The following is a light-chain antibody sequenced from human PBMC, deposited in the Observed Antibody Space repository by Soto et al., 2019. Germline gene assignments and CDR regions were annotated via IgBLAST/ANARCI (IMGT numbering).Light chain of an antibody. CDR3: QQSYSTPSIT. Sequence: DIQRSQSPSSLSVSLRNRVTITCRSSQTIISYLNWFQQKPGKAPKLMIHSTSSLQSGVPSRFSGSGSGTDFTLTISSLQPEDYATYDCQQSYSTPSITFGQGTRLDIK. CDR1: QTIISY. J-gene: IGKJ5*01. CDR2: STS. V-gene: IGKV1-39*01.